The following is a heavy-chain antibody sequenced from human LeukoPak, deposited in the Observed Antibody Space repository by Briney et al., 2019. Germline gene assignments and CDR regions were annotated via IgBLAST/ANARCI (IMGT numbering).Heavy chain of an antibody. CDR3: ATDYYGSGTPGGYFDY. CDR1: GFTFSNYA. V-gene: IGHV3-23*01. D-gene: IGHD3-10*01. CDR2: ISDSGGTT. J-gene: IGHJ4*02. Sequence: QPGGSLRLSCAASGFTFSNYAMSWVRQAPGKGLHWVSGISDSGGTTHYADSVKGRFTISRDNSKNTLYLQMNSLRAEDTAVYYCATDYYGSGTPGGYFDYWGQGTLVTVSS.